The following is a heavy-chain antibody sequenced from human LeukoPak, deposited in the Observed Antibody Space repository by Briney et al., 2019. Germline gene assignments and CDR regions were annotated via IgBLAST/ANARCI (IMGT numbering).Heavy chain of an antibody. D-gene: IGHD3-10*01. J-gene: IGHJ4*02. Sequence: GGSLRLSCAASGFSFSSYGMHWVRQAPGKGLEWVAGISFDGSNKYYADSLKGRFTISRDNSKNTLYMQMNSLRVEGTAVYYCCGGLFYCDYLGQGTLVTVSS. CDR1: GFSFSSYG. CDR2: ISFDGSNK. V-gene: IGHV3-30*03. CDR3: CGGLFYCDY.